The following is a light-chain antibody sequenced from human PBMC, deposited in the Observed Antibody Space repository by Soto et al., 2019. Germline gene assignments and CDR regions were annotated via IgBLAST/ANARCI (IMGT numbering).Light chain of an antibody. J-gene: IGKJ2*01. Sequence: EIVLTQSPGTLSLSPGERATLSCRASRSFASSYLAWYQHKPGQAPRLLIYAASIRATGVPDRFSGSGSGTDFTLTISRLEPEDSAVYYCQQYGASPPYTVGRGTKVEIK. V-gene: IGKV3-20*01. CDR3: QQYGASPPYT. CDR2: AAS. CDR1: RSFASSY.